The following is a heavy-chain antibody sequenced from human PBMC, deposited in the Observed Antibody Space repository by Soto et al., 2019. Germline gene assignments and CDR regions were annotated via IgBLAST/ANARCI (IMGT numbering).Heavy chain of an antibody. Sequence: QVQLQESGPGLVKPSQTLSLTCTVSGGSISSGGYYWSWIRQHPGKGLEWIGYIYYSGSTYYNPSINSRVTISVDTSKNQFSLKLSSVTAADTAVYYCARRHDYGGNIDYWGQGTLVTVSS. J-gene: IGHJ4*02. CDR2: IYYSGST. D-gene: IGHD4-17*01. V-gene: IGHV4-31*03. CDR3: ARRHDYGGNIDY. CDR1: GGSISSGGYY.